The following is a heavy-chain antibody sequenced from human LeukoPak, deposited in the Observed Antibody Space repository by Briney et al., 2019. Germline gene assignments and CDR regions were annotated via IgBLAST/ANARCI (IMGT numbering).Heavy chain of an antibody. V-gene: IGHV3-9*01. D-gene: IGHD6-13*01. J-gene: IGHJ4*02. CDR3: AKALRPGIAAAVFDY. Sequence: GGSLRLSCAASGFTFDDYAMHWVRQAPGKGLEWVSGISWNSGSIGYADSVKGRFTISRDNAKNSLYLQMNSLRAEDTALYYCAKALRPGIAAAVFDYWGQGTLVTVSS. CDR1: GFTFDDYA. CDR2: ISWNSGSI.